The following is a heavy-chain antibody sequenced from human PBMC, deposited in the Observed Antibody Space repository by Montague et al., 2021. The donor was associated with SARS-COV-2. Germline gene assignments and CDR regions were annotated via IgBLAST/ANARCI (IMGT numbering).Heavy chain of an antibody. J-gene: IGHJ4*02. CDR1: GFTFSSHP. CDR3: ARGRQWLVLGQVDY. V-gene: IGHV3-30*04. Sequence: SLRLSCAASGFTFSSHPMHWVRQAPSNGLEWVAVISFDGSSKYYVDSMKGRLTISRDNSKNTLFLQMNSLRVGDTAVYYCARGRQWLVLGQVDYWGQGTLVTVSS. D-gene: IGHD3-22*01. CDR2: ISFDGSSK.